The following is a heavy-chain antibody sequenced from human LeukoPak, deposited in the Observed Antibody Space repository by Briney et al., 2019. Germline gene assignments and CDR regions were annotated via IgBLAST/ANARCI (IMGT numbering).Heavy chain of an antibody. V-gene: IGHV3-30*02. J-gene: IGHJ4*02. CDR2: IRYDGSHE. D-gene: IGHD4-23*01. CDR3: VKDLLQWYKFDS. CDR1: GFTFSTHD. Sequence: SGGSLRLSCGASGFTFSTHDMHWVRQAPGKGLEWVAFIRYDGSHEYYADSVKGRFTVSRDNSKKTVSLQMHSLRREDTAVYYCVKDLLQWYKFDSWGQGTLVIVSS.